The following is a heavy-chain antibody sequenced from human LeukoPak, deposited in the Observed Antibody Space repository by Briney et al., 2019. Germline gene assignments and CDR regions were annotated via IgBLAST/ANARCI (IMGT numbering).Heavy chain of an antibody. V-gene: IGHV3-23*01. CDR2: ISGNGGRT. CDR3: ARQHCSGGDCYFFD. D-gene: IGHD2-15*01. J-gene: IGHJ4*02. CDR1: GFTFSSYA. Sequence: GGPLRLSCAASGFTFSSYAMSWVRQAPGKGLKWVSTISGNGGRTYYADSVKGRFTFSRDNSKNTLYLQLNSLRAEDTAVYYCARQHCSGGDCYFFDWGQGTLVTVSS.